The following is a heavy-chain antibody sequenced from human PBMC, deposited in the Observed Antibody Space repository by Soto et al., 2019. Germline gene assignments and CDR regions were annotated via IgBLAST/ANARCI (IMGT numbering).Heavy chain of an antibody. CDR1: GFSFDGYA. CDR2: ISWNSGNI. CDR3: VKASKYSRPQGWFDP. Sequence: GGSLRLSCAASGFSFDGYAMNWVRQPPGKGLEWVSGISWNSGNIDYADSVKDRFTISRDNAKNSLYLQMNSLRAEDTALYYCVKASKYSRPQGWFDPCGPGTMVTVS. V-gene: IGHV3-9*01. J-gene: IGHJ5*02. D-gene: IGHD6-6*01.